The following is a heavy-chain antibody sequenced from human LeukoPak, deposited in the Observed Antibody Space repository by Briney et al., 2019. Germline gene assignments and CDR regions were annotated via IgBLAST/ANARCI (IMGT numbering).Heavy chain of an antibody. D-gene: IGHD2-21*02. CDR1: GYTFTSYG. J-gene: IGHJ4*02. V-gene: IGHV1-18*01. CDR3: ARDGLAYCGGDCYFDS. CDR2: ISAYNGYT. Sequence: ASVKVSCKASGYTFTSYGITWVRQAPGQGLEWMGWISAYNGYTNYAQKLQGRVTMTTDTSTNTAYMKLRSLRSADSAVYYCARDGLAYCGGDCYFDSWGQGTLVTVSS.